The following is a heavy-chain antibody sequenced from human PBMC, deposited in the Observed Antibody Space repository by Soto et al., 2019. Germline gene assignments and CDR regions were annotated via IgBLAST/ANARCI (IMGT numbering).Heavy chain of an antibody. CDR1: GYTFPSYY. Sequence: ASVKVSCKASGYTFPSYYMHWVRQAPGQGLEWMGIINPSGGSTSYAQKFQGRVTMTRDTSTSTVYMELSSLRSEDTAVYYCARVSSTVTTGDYFDYWGQGTLVTVSS. CDR2: INPSGGST. J-gene: IGHJ4*02. CDR3: ARVSSTVTTGDYFDY. V-gene: IGHV1-46*01. D-gene: IGHD4-17*01.